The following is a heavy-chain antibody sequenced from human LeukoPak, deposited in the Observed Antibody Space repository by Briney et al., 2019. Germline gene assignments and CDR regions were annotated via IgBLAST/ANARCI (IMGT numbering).Heavy chain of an antibody. V-gene: IGHV4-59*01. D-gene: IGHD3-3*01. CDR2: IYYSGST. Sequence: SETLSLTCTVSGGSISSYYWSWIRQPPGKGLEWIGYIYYSGSTNYNPSLKSRVTISVDMSKNQFSLKLSSVTAAGTAVYYCASLQAYYDFWSGSNPNHYYYMDVWGKGTTVTVSS. CDR3: ASLQAYYDFWSGSNPNHYYYMDV. CDR1: GGSISSYY. J-gene: IGHJ6*03.